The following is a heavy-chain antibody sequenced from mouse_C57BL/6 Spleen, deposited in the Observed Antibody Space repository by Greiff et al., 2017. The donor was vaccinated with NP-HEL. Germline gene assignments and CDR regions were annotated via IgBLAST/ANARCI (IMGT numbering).Heavy chain of an antibody. CDR2: INPSTGGT. J-gene: IGHJ2*01. V-gene: IGHV1-42*01. D-gene: IGHD1-1*01. CDR3: ARSDTTLDY. Sequence: EVQLQQSGPELVKPGASVKISCKASGYSFTGYYMNWVKQSPEKSLEWIGEINPSTGGTTYNQKFKAKATLTVDKSSSTAYMQLKSLTSEDSAVYYCARSDTTLDYWGQGTTLTVSS. CDR1: GYSFTGYY.